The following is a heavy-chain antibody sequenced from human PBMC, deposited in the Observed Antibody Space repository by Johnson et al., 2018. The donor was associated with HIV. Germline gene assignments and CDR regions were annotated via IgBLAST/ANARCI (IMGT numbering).Heavy chain of an antibody. CDR1: QFTFSSHY. D-gene: IGHD2-8*02. J-gene: IGHJ3*02. V-gene: IGHV3-25*05. CDR3: ARDVAYDWAFDI. Sequence: VQLVESGGGLAKPAWSPRLSCAASQFTFSSHYMNCVRQAPGNGLELVGQVNPNGGSTYLIDSDKDRFNSSRENAKNTLHLQMNRLKTEDTAMYYCARDVAYDWAFDIWGQGTMVTVSS. CDR2: VNPNGGST.